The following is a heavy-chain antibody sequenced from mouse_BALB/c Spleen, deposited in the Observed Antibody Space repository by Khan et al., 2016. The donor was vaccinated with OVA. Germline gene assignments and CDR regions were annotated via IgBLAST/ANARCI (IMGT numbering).Heavy chain of an antibody. CDR1: GYIFTSYW. CDR3: AREEPLYYFDY. V-gene: IGHV1-76*01. J-gene: IGHJ2*01. Sequence: QIQLVQSGAELMRPGASVKLSCKTSGYIFTSYWIHWVKQRSGQGLEWIARIYPGTDNTYYNEKFKDKATLTADKSSTTAYMQLSSLKSEESAVYFWAREEPLYYFDYWGQGTTLTVSS. D-gene: IGHD6-1*01. CDR2: IYPGTDNT.